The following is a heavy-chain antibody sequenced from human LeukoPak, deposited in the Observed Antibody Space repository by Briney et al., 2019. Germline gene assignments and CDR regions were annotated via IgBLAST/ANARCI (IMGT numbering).Heavy chain of an antibody. CDR2: LNGDGDYT. J-gene: IGHJ6*02. V-gene: IGHV3-74*01. CDR3: VRGSNGWSGMDV. CDR1: AFTLSNFW. Sequence: GRCLRLSCALSAFTLSNFWMYWVRPRAGEWRVWVSRLNGDGDYTNYEDSVKGQYTISRDNAKNTLYLQMNSLRAEDTAVYYCVRGSNGWSGMDVWGQGTTVTVSS. D-gene: IGHD6-19*01.